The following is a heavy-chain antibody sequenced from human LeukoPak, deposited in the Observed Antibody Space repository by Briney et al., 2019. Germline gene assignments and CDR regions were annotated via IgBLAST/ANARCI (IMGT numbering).Heavy chain of an antibody. J-gene: IGHJ5*02. CDR1: GYTFTGYY. CDR3: ARDRLTPSSYDFWSGYFGDNWFDP. D-gene: IGHD3-3*01. V-gene: IGHV1-18*04. Sequence: WASVKVSCKASGYTFTGYYMHWVRQAPGQGLEWMGWISAYNGNTNYAQKLQGRVTMTTDTSTSTAYMELRSLRSDDTAVYYCARDRLTPSSYDFWSGYFGDNWFDPWGQGTLVTVSS. CDR2: ISAYNGNT.